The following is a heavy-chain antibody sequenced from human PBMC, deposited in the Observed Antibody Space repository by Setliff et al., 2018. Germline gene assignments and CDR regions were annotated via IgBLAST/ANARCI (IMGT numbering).Heavy chain of an antibody. CDR3: ARNWVTAQHYYYGMDV. V-gene: IGHV3-33*01. Sequence: PGGSLRLPCVASGFTFSNYGMHWVRQAPGKGLEWVAPIWNDGSSKFYGDSVKGRFTISRDNSKNTLYLQMDSLRAEDTAVYYCARNWVTAQHYYYGMDVWGQGTTVTVS. CDR1: GFTFSNYG. CDR2: IWNDGSSK. J-gene: IGHJ6*02. D-gene: IGHD2-21*02.